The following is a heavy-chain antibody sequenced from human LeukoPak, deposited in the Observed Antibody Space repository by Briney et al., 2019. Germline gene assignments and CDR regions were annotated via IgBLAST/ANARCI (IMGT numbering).Heavy chain of an antibody. CDR3: AFWYCGGDCFDY. CDR1: GYTFSGHY. J-gene: IGHJ4*02. D-gene: IGHD2-21*01. V-gene: IGHV1-2*02. CDR2: INPNSGVT. Sequence: GASVKVSCKASGYTFSGHYLHWVRQAPGQGLEWMGWINPNSGVTNYAQKFQGRVTMTRDTSTSTVYMELSSLRSEDTAVYYCAFWYCGGDCFDYWGQGTLVTVSS.